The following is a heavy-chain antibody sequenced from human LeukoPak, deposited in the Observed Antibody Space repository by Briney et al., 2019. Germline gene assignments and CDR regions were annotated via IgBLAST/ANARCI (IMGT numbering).Heavy chain of an antibody. CDR2: ISYDGSNK. J-gene: IGHJ6*04. CDR3: ARFLWTPYGMDV. CDR1: GFTFSSYG. V-gene: IGHV3-30*03. Sequence: GGSLRLSCAASGFTFSSYGMRWVRQAPGKGLEGVAVISYDGSNKYYADSVKGRFTISRDNSKNTLYLQMNSLRAEDTAVYYCARFLWTPYGMDVWGKGTTVTVSS. D-gene: IGHD3-10*01.